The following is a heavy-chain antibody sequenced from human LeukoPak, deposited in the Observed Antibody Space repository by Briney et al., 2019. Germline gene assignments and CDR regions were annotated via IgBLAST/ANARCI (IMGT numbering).Heavy chain of an antibody. Sequence: PGGSLRLSCAASGFTFSSYEMNWVRQAPGKGLEWVANIKQGGSEKYYVDSVKGRFTISRDNAKNSLYLQMNSLRAEDTAAYYCASGRQRWLQLPRYWGQGTLVTVSS. J-gene: IGHJ4*02. V-gene: IGHV3-7*01. CDR2: IKQGGSEK. CDR3: ASGRQRWLQLPRY. CDR1: GFTFSSYE. D-gene: IGHD5-24*01.